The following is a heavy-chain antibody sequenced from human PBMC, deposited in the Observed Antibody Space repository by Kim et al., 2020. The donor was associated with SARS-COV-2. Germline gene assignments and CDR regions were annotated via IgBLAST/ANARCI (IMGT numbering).Heavy chain of an antibody. CDR1: GGSISSGSYY. CDR3: AISGSQVTTADTNSDRYYYYGMDV. J-gene: IGHJ6*02. D-gene: IGHD4-17*01. Sequence: SETLSLTCTVSGGSISSGSYYWSWIRQPAGKGLEWIGRIYTSGSTNYNPSLKSRVTISVDTSKNQFSLKLSSVTAADTTVYYCAISGSQVTTADTNSDRYYYYGMDVWGQGTTVTVSS. V-gene: IGHV4-61*02. CDR2: IYTSGST.